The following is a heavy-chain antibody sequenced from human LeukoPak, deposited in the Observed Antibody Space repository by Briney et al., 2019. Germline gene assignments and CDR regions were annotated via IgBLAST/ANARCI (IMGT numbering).Heavy chain of an antibody. Sequence: GGSLRLSCAASGFTFSSYEMNWVRQAPGKGLEWVSYISSSGSTIYYADSVKGRFTISRDNAKNSLYLQMNNLRAEDTAVYYCARVPHVLRYFDWLPDGVFDYWGQGTLVTVSS. CDR2: ISSSGSTI. CDR1: GFTFSSYE. V-gene: IGHV3-48*03. J-gene: IGHJ4*02. CDR3: ARVPHVLRYFDWLPDGVFDY. D-gene: IGHD3-9*01.